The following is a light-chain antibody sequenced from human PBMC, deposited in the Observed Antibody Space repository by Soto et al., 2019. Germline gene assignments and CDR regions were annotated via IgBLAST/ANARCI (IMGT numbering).Light chain of an antibody. CDR2: GAS. J-gene: IGKJ4*01. CDR1: QSLRSS. Sequence: ETMMTQSPDTLSVSLGERASLSCRASQSLRSSLAWYQQKSGQAPRLLIYGASSRATGIPDRFSGSGSGTEFTLTISSLQSEDFAVYYCQQYDNWPLNFGGGTKVDIK. CDR3: QQYDNWPLN. V-gene: IGKV3D-15*01.